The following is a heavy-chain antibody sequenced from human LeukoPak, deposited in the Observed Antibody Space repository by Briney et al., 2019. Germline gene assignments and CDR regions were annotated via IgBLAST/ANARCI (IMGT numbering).Heavy chain of an antibody. CDR2: ITSSSSDI. Sequence: GWALRLSCAASGFTYISYSMNGVRQARGKGREWVSPITSSSSDIYYADSVKGRFTISRDNAKNALYLQMNSLRAEDTAVYYCARGIVATIGGDYWGQGTLVTVSS. CDR3: ARGIVATIGGDY. D-gene: IGHD5-12*01. CDR1: GFTYISYS. J-gene: IGHJ4*02. V-gene: IGHV3-21*01.